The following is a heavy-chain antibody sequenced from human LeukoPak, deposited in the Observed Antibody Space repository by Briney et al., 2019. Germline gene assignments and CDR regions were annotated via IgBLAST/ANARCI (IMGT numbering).Heavy chain of an antibody. CDR3: AKGGCSSTTCYLANP. CDR1: GFTFSSSA. J-gene: IGHJ5*02. CDR2: ISYDGTIR. Sequence: TGGSLRLSCAASGFTFSSSAMHWVRQAPGKGLEWVAVISYDGTIRNYADSVKGRFTISRDNSKNTLYLQMNSLTAEDTALYYCAKGGCSSTTCYLANPWGQGTLVTVSS. D-gene: IGHD2-2*01. V-gene: IGHV3-30*04.